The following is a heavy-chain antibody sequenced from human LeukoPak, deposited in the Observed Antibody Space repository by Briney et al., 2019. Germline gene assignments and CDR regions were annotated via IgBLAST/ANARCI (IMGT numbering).Heavy chain of an antibody. CDR3: AHRLDQRTNWNYGNFDY. V-gene: IGHV2-5*02. CDR2: IYWDDDK. J-gene: IGHJ4*02. D-gene: IGHD1-7*01. Sequence: ESGPTLVNPTETLTLTCTFSRFSLTTIGVGVAWIRQPPGQALEWLAVIYWDDDKRYRPSLKNRLTITKDTSRNQVVLTMTNMDPVDTATYYCAHRLDQRTNWNYGNFDYWGQGTLVTVSS. CDR1: RFSLTTIGVG.